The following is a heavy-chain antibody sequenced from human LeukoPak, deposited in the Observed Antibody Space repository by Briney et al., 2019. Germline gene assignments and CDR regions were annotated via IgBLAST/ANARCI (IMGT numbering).Heavy chain of an antibody. Sequence: GGTLRLSCAASGFTFSSYGMSWVRQAPGKGLEWVSAISGSGGSTYYADSVKGRFTISRDNSKNTLYLQMKSLRVEDTAVYYCAIGRRIATEIDSWGQGTLVTVSS. CDR2: ISGSGGST. J-gene: IGHJ4*02. CDR1: GFTFSSYG. V-gene: IGHV3-23*01. D-gene: IGHD6-13*01. CDR3: AIGRRIATEIDS.